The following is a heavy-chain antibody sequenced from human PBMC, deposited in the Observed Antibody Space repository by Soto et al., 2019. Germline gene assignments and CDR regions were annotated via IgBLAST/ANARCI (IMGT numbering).Heavy chain of an antibody. CDR1: GGSFSGYY. CDR2: INHSGST. J-gene: IGHJ5*02. CDR3: AMSMTVVRGVKNNWFDP. Sequence: QVQLQQWGAGLLKPSETLSLTCAVYGGSFSGYYWSWIRQPPGKGLEWIGEINHSGSTNYNLSRKRGVNIAVDTSKKQFSLKLSSVTAADTAVEYCAMSMTVVRGVKNNWFDPWGQGTLITVSS. D-gene: IGHD3-10*01. V-gene: IGHV4-34*01.